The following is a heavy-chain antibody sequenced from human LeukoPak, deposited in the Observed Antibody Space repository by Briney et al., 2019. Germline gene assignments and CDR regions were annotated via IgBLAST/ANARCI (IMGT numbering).Heavy chain of an antibody. CDR1: GFTFSSYA. V-gene: IGHV3-30*04. Sequence: GRPLRLSCAASGFTFSSYAMHWVRQAPGKGLERVAVISYDGSNKYYADSLKGRFTISRDNSKNTLYLQMNRLRAEDTAGYYWGRSLNKLDNFDFLGQGTLVTVSS. CDR3: GRSLNKLDNFDF. D-gene: IGHD3/OR15-3a*01. J-gene: IGHJ4*03. CDR2: ISYDGSNK.